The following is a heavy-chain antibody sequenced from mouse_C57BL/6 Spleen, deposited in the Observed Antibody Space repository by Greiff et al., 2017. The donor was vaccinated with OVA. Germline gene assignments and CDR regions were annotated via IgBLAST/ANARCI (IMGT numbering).Heavy chain of an antibody. CDR1: GFTFSDYG. CDR2: ISSGSSTI. D-gene: IGHD1-1*01. Sequence: EVMLVESGGGLVKPGGSLKLSCAASGFTFSDYGMHWVRQAPEKGLEWVAYISSGSSTIYYADTVKGRFTISRDNAKTTLFLQMTSLRSEDTAMYYCARSYYYGSRYEAWFAYWGQGTLVTVSA. V-gene: IGHV5-17*01. CDR3: ARSYYYGSRYEAWFAY. J-gene: IGHJ3*01.